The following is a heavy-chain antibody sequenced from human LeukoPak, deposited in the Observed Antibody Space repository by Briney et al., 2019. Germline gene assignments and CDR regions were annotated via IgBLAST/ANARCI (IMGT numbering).Heavy chain of an antibody. V-gene: IGHV3-30*04. J-gene: IGHJ6*02. Sequence: GGSLRLSCAASEFTFSSYAMHWVRQAPGKGLEWVAVISYDGSNKYYADSVKGRFTISRDNSKNTLYLQMNSLRAEDTAVYYCAKGSADFWSGGVYYYYGMDVWGQGTTVTVSS. CDR1: EFTFSSYA. CDR3: AKGSADFWSGGVYYYYGMDV. CDR2: ISYDGSNK. D-gene: IGHD3-3*01.